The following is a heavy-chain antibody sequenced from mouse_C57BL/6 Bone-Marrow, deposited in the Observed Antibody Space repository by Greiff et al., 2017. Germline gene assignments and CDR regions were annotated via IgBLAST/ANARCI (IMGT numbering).Heavy chain of an antibody. CDR3: SCAGGDYVPWYFDV. CDR1: GYTFTSYW. D-gene: IGHD2-13*01. Sequence: VQLQQPGAELVKPGASVKLSCKASGYTFTSYWMNWVKQRPGQGLEWIGMIHPNSGSTNYNEKFKSKATLTVDKSSSTAYMQLSSLTSEDSAVXFCSCAGGDYVPWYFDVWGTGTTVTVSS. V-gene: IGHV1-64*01. CDR2: IHPNSGST. J-gene: IGHJ1*03.